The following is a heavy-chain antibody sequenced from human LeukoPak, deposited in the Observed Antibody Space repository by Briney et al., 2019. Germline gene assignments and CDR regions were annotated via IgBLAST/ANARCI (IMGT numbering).Heavy chain of an antibody. Sequence: GGSLRLSCAASRFTFSSYAMSWVRQAPGKGLEWVSGISGGAISTYYADSVKGRFTISRDNSKNTLYLQMNSLGAEDTAAYYCAKSSSLVVITNFDYWGQGTLVTVSS. V-gene: IGHV3-23*01. J-gene: IGHJ4*02. CDR2: ISGGAIST. CDR3: AKSSSLVVITNFDY. CDR1: RFTFSSYA. D-gene: IGHD3-22*01.